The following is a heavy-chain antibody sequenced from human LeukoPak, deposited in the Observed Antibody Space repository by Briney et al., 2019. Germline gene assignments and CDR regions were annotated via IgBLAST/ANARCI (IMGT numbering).Heavy chain of an antibody. V-gene: IGHV3-48*01. Sequence: GSLRLSCAVSGFTFSSYSMNWVRQAPGKGLEWVSYISSSGSTKYYADSVKGRFTISRDNAKNSLYLQMNSLRGEDTAVYYCTSGGAVGTSRFDFWGQGTLVTVSS. CDR1: GFTFSSYS. CDR2: ISSSGSTK. J-gene: IGHJ4*02. CDR3: TSGGAVGTSRFDF. D-gene: IGHD6-13*01.